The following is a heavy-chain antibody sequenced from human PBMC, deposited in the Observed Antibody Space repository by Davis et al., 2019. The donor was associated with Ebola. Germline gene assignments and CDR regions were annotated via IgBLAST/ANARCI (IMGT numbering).Heavy chain of an antibody. D-gene: IGHD3-10*01. V-gene: IGHV3-23*01. CDR2: ISGSGGST. CDR3: AKHPGGSGPYYFDY. CDR1: GFTFSSYA. Sequence: GESLNISCAASGFTFSSYAMSWVRQPPGKGLEWVSAISGSGGSTYYADSVKGRFTISRDNSKNTLYLQMNSLRAEDTAVYYCAKHPGGSGPYYFDYWGQGTLVTVSS. J-gene: IGHJ4*02.